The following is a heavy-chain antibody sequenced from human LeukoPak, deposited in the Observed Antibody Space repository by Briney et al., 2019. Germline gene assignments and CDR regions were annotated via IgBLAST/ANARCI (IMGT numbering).Heavy chain of an antibody. V-gene: IGHV4-4*07. J-gene: IGHJ4*02. CDR3: ARETVGYCSGGPCPYYFDS. CDR2: IYTSDDI. CDR1: GGSITGYY. D-gene: IGHD2-15*01. Sequence: SETLSLPCTVSGGSITGYYWSWIRRPAGKGLEWIARIYTSDDINYNPSLKSRVTLSVDTSKNQFSLNLKSVTAADMAVYYCARETVGYCSGGPCPYYFDSWGQGTLVTVSS.